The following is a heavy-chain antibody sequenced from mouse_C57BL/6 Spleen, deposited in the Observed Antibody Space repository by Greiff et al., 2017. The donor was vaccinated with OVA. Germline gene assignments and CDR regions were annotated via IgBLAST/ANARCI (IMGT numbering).Heavy chain of an antibody. CDR1: GYTFTSYG. Sequence: VQLQESGAELARPGASVKLSCKASGYTFTSYGISWVKQRPGQGLEWIGEIYPRSGNTYYNEKFKGKATLTADKSSSTAYMGLRSLTSEDSAVYFCAGEGSTPPWFSYWGQGALVTVST. CDR3: AGEGSTPPWFSY. CDR2: IYPRSGNT. J-gene: IGHJ3*01. V-gene: IGHV1-81*01. D-gene: IGHD1-1*01.